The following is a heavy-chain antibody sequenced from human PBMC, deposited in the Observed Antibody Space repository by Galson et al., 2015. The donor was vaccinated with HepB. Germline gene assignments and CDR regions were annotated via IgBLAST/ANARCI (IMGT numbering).Heavy chain of an antibody. V-gene: IGHV3-33*06. Sequence: SLRLSCAASGFTFSSYGIHWVRQAPGKGLEWVAVIWYDGNNKYYADSVKGRFTISRDNSKNTLYLQMNSLRAEDTAVYYCAKDQIAELQPGAGPFDYWGQGTLVTVSS. D-gene: IGHD3-10*01. CDR3: AKDQIAELQPGAGPFDY. CDR1: GFTFSSYG. CDR2: IWYDGNNK. J-gene: IGHJ4*02.